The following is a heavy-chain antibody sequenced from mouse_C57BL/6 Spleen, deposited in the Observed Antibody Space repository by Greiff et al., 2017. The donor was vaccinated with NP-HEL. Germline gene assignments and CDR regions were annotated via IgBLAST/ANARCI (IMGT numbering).Heavy chain of an antibody. J-gene: IGHJ4*01. D-gene: IGHD1-1*01. CDR3: ASHYYGYAMDY. CDR2: ISGGGGNT. V-gene: IGHV5-9*01. CDR1: GFTFSSYT. Sequence: EVMLVESGGGLVKPGGSLKLSCAASGFTFSSYTMSWVRQTPEKRLEWVATISGGGGNTYYSDSVKGRFTISSDNAKNTLYLRVSSLRSEGTALYYCASHYYGYAMDYWGQGNSVTVSS.